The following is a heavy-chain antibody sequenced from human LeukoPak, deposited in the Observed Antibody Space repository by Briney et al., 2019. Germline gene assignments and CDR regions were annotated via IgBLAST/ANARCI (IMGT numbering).Heavy chain of an antibody. CDR2: IDHSGST. Sequence: PSETLSLTCAVYGGSFSGYYWSWIRQPPGKGLEWIGEIDHSGSTNYNPSLKSRVTISVDTSKNQFSLKLSSVTAADTAVYYCARSPYYYDSSGYYSDYFDYWGQGTLVTVSS. CDR1: GGSFSGYY. J-gene: IGHJ4*02. CDR3: ARSPYYYDSSGYYSDYFDY. V-gene: IGHV4-34*01. D-gene: IGHD3-22*01.